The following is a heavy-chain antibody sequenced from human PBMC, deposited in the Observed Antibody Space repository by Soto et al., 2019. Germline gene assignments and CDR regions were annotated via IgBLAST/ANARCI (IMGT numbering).Heavy chain of an antibody. J-gene: IGHJ6*02. CDR3: ACAGGPSIAARPTQRPYGMDV. CDR2: NIPIFGTA. V-gene: IGHV1-69*06. D-gene: IGHD6-6*01. CDR1: GGTFSSYA. Sequence: QVQLVQSGAEVKKPGSSVKVSCKASGGTFSSYAISWVRQAPGHGLEWMGGNIPIFGTANYAQKFQGRVTCTADRSTCIACMERSSLRPEDTAVYYCACAGGPSIAARPTQRPYGMDVWGQGTTVTVSS.